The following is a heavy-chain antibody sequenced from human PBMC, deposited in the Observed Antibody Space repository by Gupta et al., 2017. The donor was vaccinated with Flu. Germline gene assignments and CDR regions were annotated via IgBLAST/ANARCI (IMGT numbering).Heavy chain of an antibody. J-gene: IGHJ6*02. CDR3: AKGLVLRFLEAHYYGMDV. Sequence: LRLSCAASGFTFSSYGMHWVRQAPGKGLEWVAVISYDGSNKYYADSVKGRFTISRDNSKNTLYLQMNSLRAEDTAVYYCAKGLVLRFLEAHYYGMDVWGQGTTVTVSS. V-gene: IGHV3-30*18. D-gene: IGHD3-3*01. CDR2: ISYDGSNK. CDR1: GFTFSSYG.